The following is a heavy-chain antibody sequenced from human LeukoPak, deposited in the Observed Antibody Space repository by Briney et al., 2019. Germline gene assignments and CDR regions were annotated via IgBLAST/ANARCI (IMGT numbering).Heavy chain of an antibody. D-gene: IGHD1-14*01. J-gene: IGHJ4*02. V-gene: IGHV1-2*02. CDR3: ARFLTGTKYYFDY. Sequence: ASVKVSCKASGYTFTAYYIHWVRQAPGQGLEWMGWINPNNGGPIYAQKFQDRVTMTRDTSTNTAFMEVSRLTFDDTAVYYCARFLTGTKYYFDYWGQGTLVTVSS. CDR2: INPNNGGP. CDR1: GYTFTAYY.